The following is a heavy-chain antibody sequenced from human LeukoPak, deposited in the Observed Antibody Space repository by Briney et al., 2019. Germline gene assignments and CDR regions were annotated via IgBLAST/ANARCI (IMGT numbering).Heavy chain of an antibody. Sequence: GGSLRLSCAASGFTFSSYDKHWVRQATGKGLEWVSVIGAAGDTFYPGSVKGRFTISRENAKNFLYLQMNSLRAGDTAVYYCARGRSNSWHYFDLWGRGTLVTVSS. V-gene: IGHV3-13*04. CDR1: GFTFSSYD. D-gene: IGHD6-13*01. CDR2: IGAAGDT. J-gene: IGHJ2*01. CDR3: ARGRSNSWHYFDL.